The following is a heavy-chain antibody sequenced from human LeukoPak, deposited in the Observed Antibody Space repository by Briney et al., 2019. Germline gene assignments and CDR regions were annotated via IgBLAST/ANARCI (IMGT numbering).Heavy chain of an antibody. Sequence: SQTLSLTCTVSGGSISSGGYYWSWIRQHPGKGLEWIGYIYYSGSTYYNPSLKSRVTISVDTSKNQFSLKLSSVTAADTAVYYCARSFPFPDYGDYAFDYWGQGTLVTVSS. CDR3: ARSFPFPDYGDYAFDY. CDR1: GGSISSGGYY. J-gene: IGHJ4*02. D-gene: IGHD4-17*01. CDR2: IYYSGST. V-gene: IGHV4-31*03.